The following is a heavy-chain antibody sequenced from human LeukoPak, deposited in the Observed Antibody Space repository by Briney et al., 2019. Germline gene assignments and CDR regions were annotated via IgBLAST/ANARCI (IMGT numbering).Heavy chain of an antibody. J-gene: IGHJ6*03. D-gene: IGHD3-22*01. CDR2: IYTSGST. CDR1: GGPISSYY. Sequence: PSETLSLTCTVSGGPISSYYWSWIRQPAGKGLEWIGRIYTSGSTNYSPSLKSRVTISVDTSKNQFSLKLSSVTAADTAVYYCARFYDSSGYYYMDVWGKGTTVTVSS. CDR3: ARFYDSSGYYYMDV. V-gene: IGHV4-4*07.